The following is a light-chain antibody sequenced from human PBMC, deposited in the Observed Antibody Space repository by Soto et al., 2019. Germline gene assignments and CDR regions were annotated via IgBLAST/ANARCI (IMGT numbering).Light chain of an antibody. J-gene: IGLJ3*02. V-gene: IGLV2-14*01. CDR3: SSYTNSDSWV. CDR2: DVS. CDR1: NSDVGGYNY. Sequence: QSALTQPASVSGSPGQSITISCTGTNSDVGGYNYVSWYQQHPGKAPKLMIYDVSNRASGVSDRFSGSKSGNTASLTISGLQAEDEADYFCSSYTNSDSWVFGGGTKVTVL.